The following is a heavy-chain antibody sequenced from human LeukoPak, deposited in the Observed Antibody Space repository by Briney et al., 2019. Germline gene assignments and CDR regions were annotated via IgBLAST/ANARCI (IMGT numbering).Heavy chain of an antibody. J-gene: IGHJ6*03. CDR1: GLTFSSYG. CDR3: AKGPGYMDV. CDR2: ISYDGSNK. Sequence: PGRSLRLSCAASGLTFSSYGMHWVRQAPGKGLEWVAVISYDGSNKYYADSVKGRFTISRDNSKNTLYLQMNSLRAEDTAVYYCAKGPGYMDVWGKGTTVTVSS. V-gene: IGHV3-30*18.